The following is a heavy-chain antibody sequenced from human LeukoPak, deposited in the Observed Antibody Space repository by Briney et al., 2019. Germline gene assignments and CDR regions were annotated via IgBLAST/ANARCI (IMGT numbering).Heavy chain of an antibody. CDR3: GKNRYSGSLSPFDI. Sequence: SGGSLRLSCAASGFTFSSYAMSWVRQAPGKGLEWVSTISGGGGNTYYADSVKGRFTISRDNSKNTLYLQMNSLRAEDTAVYYCGKNRYSGSLSPFDIWGQGTMVTVSS. J-gene: IGHJ3*02. CDR1: GFTFSSYA. CDR2: ISGGGGNT. V-gene: IGHV3-23*01. D-gene: IGHD1-26*01.